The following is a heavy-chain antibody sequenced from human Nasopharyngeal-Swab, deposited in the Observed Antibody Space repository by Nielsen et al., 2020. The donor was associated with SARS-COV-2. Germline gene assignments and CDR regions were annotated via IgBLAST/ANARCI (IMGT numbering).Heavy chain of an antibody. D-gene: IGHD6-13*01. CDR3: ARELAAAGTGGN. J-gene: IGHJ4*02. CDR2: IWYDGSNK. V-gene: IGHV3-33*01. Sequence: GESLNISCAASGFTLSSYRMHWVRPAPGKGLEWVAVIWYDGSNKYYADSVKGRFTISRDNSKNTLYLQMNSLRAEDTAVYYCARELAAAGTGGNWGQGTLVTVSS. CDR1: GFTLSSYR.